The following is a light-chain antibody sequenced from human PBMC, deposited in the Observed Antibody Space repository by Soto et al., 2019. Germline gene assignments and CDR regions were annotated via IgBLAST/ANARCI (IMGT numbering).Light chain of an antibody. CDR3: NSWGV. Sequence: QCALTQPASVSGSPGQSITISCTGTSIEFRGYDYVSWYQHHPGKAPKLLLYEVNNRPSGVSTRFSGSTSGNTASLTISGLQADDEADYYCNSWGVFGGGTKLTAL. V-gene: IGLV2-14*01. CDR1: SIEFRGYDY. CDR2: EVN. J-gene: IGLJ2*01.